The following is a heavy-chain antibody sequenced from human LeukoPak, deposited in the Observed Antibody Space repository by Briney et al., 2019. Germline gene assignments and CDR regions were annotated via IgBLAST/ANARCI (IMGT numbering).Heavy chain of an antibody. Sequence: SQTLSLTCTVSGVTVSSGEYCWNWLRQPPGKGLEWIGYIYYSGSTYYNPSLKSRVTMSVDTSKNQFSLKLSSVTAADTAVYYCARDSSGYQLDYWGQGTLVTVSS. CDR3: ARDSSGYQLDY. J-gene: IGHJ4*02. D-gene: IGHD3-22*01. CDR2: IYYSGST. V-gene: IGHV4-30-4*01. CDR1: GVTVSSGEYC.